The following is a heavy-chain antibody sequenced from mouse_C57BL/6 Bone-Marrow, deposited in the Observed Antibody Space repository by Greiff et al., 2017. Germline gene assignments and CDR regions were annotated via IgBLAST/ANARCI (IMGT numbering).Heavy chain of an antibody. Sequence: VQLQQSVAELVRPGASVKLSCTASGFNINNTYMHWVKQRPEQGLEWIGRIDPANGNTKYAPKFQGKATITADSSSTTAYLQLSSLTSEDTAIYYCARRSYDYAYFDVWGTGTTVTVSS. CDR3: ARRSYDYAYFDV. CDR2: IDPANGNT. CDR1: GFNINNTY. V-gene: IGHV14-3*01. J-gene: IGHJ1*03. D-gene: IGHD2-4*01.